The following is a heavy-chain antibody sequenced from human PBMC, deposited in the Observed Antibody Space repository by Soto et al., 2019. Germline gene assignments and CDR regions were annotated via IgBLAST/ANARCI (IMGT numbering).Heavy chain of an antibody. V-gene: IGHV3-33*01. CDR1: GFTFSSYG. CDR3: ARDPYSSSWYGSGTFDY. CDR2: IWYDGSNK. J-gene: IGHJ4*02. D-gene: IGHD6-13*01. Sequence: QVQLVESGGGVVQPGRSLRLSCAASGFTFSSYGMHWVRQAPGKGLEWVAVIWYDGSNKYYADSVKGRFTISRDNSKNTLYLQMNSLRAEDTAVYYCARDPYSSSWYGSGTFDYWGQGTLVTVSS.